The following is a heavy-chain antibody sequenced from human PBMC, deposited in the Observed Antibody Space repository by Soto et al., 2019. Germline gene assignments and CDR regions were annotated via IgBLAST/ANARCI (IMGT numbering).Heavy chain of an antibody. J-gene: IGHJ6*03. V-gene: IGHV3-30*18. D-gene: IGHD3-3*01. Sequence: GGSLRLSSAASGFTFSNYGIHWVRQAPGKGLEWVAVISHDGSNKLYGDSVKGRFTISRDNSKNTVYLQMNSLRAEDTAVYYCAKSDFNYYYLDAWGEGTTVTVSS. CDR2: ISHDGSNK. CDR3: AKSDFNYYYLDA. CDR1: GFTFSNYG.